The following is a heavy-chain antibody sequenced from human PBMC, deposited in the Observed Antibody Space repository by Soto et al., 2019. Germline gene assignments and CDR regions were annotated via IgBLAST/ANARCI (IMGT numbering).Heavy chain of an antibody. V-gene: IGHV6-1*01. Sequence: SQTLSLTCAISGDSVSSNGAAWNWIRQSPSRGLEWLGRTYYRSRWYSDYAPSVKSRITVNPDTSQNQFSLQLNSVTPEDTAIYYCARDPPGFRSAFDFWGQGTLVTV. CDR1: GDSVSSNGAA. CDR3: ARDPPGFRSAFDF. D-gene: IGHD6-19*01. CDR2: TYYRSRWYS. J-gene: IGHJ4*02.